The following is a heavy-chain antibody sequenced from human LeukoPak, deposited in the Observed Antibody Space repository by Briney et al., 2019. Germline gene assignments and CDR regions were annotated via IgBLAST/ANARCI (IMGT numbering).Heavy chain of an antibody. CDR2: IYYSGST. Sequence: SETLSLTCTVSGGSISSSSYYWGWIRQPPGKGLEWIGSIYYSGSTYYNPSLKSRVTISVDTSKNQFSLKLSSVTTADTAVYYCARGYSYGRGSDYWGQGTLVTVSS. CDR1: GGSISSSSYY. D-gene: IGHD5-18*01. V-gene: IGHV4-39*01. CDR3: ARGYSYGRGSDY. J-gene: IGHJ4*02.